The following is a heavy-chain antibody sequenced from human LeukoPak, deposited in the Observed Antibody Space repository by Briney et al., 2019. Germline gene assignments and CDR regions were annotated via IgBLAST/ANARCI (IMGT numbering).Heavy chain of an antibody. V-gene: IGHV3-66*01. CDR3: ARVRGQLWFADGFDI. Sequence: TGGSLRLSCAASGFTVSSNYMSWVRQAPGKGLEWVSVIYNDGSTYYADSVKDRFTISRDNAKNTLYLQMNSLRAEDTAVYYCARVRGQLWFADGFDIWGQGTMATVSS. CDR2: IYNDGST. D-gene: IGHD3-10*01. CDR1: GFTVSSNY. J-gene: IGHJ3*02.